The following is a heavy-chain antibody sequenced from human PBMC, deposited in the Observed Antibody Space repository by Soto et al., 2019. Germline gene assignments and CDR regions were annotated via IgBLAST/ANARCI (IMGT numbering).Heavy chain of an antibody. CDR2: IYYSGST. J-gene: IGHJ4*02. Sequence: QVQLQESGPGLVKPSGTLSLTCAASGGSISSGDWCWSWVRQSPGKGLEWIGEIYYSGSTTHNPSINSRVTIAADKSENQFSLRLSSVTAADTAVYYCALRACDSIYESLDYWGQGTLVTVSS. D-gene: IGHD2-21*02. CDR1: GGSISSGDW. V-gene: IGHV4-4*02. CDR3: ALRACDSIYESLDY.